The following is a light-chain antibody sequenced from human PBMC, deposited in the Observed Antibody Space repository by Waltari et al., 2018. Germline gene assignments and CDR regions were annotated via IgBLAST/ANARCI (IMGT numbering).Light chain of an antibody. CDR1: QSVSSNY. V-gene: IGKV3-20*01. CDR2: DAS. CDR3: QQYGSSPRT. Sequence: EIVLTQSPGTLSLSQGERATISCRASQSVSSNYLAWYQHKPGQAPILVIYDASTRATGIPDRFSGSGSGTDFTLTISRLEPEDFAVYYCQQYGSSPRTFGQGTKVEIK. J-gene: IGKJ1*01.